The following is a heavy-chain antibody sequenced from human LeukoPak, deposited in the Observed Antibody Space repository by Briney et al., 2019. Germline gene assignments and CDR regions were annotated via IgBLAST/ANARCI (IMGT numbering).Heavy chain of an antibody. J-gene: IGHJ4*02. CDR3: ARARNYCSGGSCYYFDY. Sequence: GASVKVSCKASGYTFTGYYMHWVRQAPGQGLEWMGRINPNSGGTNYAQKFQGRVTTTRDTSISTAYMELSRLRSDDTAVYYCARARNYCSGGSCYYFDYWGQGTLVTVSS. D-gene: IGHD2-15*01. CDR2: INPNSGGT. CDR1: GYTFTGYY. V-gene: IGHV1-2*06.